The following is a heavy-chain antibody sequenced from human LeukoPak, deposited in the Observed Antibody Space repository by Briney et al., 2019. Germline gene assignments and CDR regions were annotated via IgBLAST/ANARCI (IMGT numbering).Heavy chain of an antibody. CDR2: IIPILGIA. CDR3: AADAGRYFDWLYPDY. D-gene: IGHD3-9*01. CDR1: GGTFSSYA. Sequence: SVKVSCKASGGTFSSYAISWVRQAPGQGLEWMGRIIPILGIANYAQKFQGRVTITADESTSTAYMELSSLRSEDTAVYYCAADAGRYFDWLYPDYWGQGTLVTVSS. J-gene: IGHJ4*02. V-gene: IGHV1-69*04.